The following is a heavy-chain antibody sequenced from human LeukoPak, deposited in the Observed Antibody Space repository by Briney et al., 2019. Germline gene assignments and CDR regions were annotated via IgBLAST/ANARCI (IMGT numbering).Heavy chain of an antibody. CDR3: ARHPRIYCSGGSCYQYYFDY. Sequence: GESLKISCKGSGYSFTSYWIGWVRQMPGKGLEWMGIIHPGDSDTRYSPSFQGQVTISADKSISTAYLQWSSLKASDTAMYYCARHPRIYCSGGSCYQYYFDYWGQGTLVTVSS. CDR2: IHPGDSDT. V-gene: IGHV5-51*01. CDR1: GYSFTSYW. J-gene: IGHJ4*02. D-gene: IGHD2-15*01.